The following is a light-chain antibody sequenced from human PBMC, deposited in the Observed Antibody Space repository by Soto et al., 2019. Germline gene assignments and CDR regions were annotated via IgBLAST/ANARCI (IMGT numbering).Light chain of an antibody. CDR1: QSVSSN. J-gene: IGKJ3*01. Sequence: EIVMTQSPATLSVSPGERATLSCRASQSVSSNLAWYQQKPGQAPRLLIYDASTRATGIPARFSGSGSGPEFTLTISSLQSEDFAVYYCQQYNNWPVTFGPATKVDIK. CDR2: DAS. V-gene: IGKV3-15*01. CDR3: QQYNNWPVT.